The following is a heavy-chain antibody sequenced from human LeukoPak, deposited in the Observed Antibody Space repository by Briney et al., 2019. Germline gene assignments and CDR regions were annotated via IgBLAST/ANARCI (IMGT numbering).Heavy chain of an antibody. CDR1: GFTFSSYN. Sequence: GGSLRLSCAASGFTFSSYNMNWVRQAPGKGLEWISYISLSTTSIYYADSVKGRFTISRDNAKNSLYLQMNSLRAEDTAVYYCAREPTYSSSWYTTCDFWGQGTLVTVSS. D-gene: IGHD6-13*01. CDR3: AREPTYSSSWYTTCDF. CDR2: ISLSTTSI. J-gene: IGHJ4*02. V-gene: IGHV3-48*01.